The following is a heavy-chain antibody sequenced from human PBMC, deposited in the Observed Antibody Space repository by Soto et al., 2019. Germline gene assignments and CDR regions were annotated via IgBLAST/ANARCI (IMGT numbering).Heavy chain of an antibody. J-gene: IGHJ5*02. CDR3: ARSLFP. V-gene: IGHV4-59*12. CDR2: VYYSGST. Sequence: PSETLSLTCTVSGDSISTYYWTWIRQPPGKELEWIGFVYYSGSTNYNPSLKSRVTISEDTSKNQFSLKLSSVTAADTAVYYCARSLFPWGQGTLVTVSS. CDR1: GDSISTYY.